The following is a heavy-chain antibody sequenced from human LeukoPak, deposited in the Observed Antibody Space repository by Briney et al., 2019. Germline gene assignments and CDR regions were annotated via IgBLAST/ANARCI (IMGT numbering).Heavy chain of an antibody. CDR2: IFYSGST. D-gene: IGHD3-3*01. J-gene: IGHJ6*03. CDR3: ARGAPRVITIFGVALKGDYMDV. V-gene: IGHV4-39*07. CDR1: SGSISTSNYY. Sequence: SETLSLTCTVSSGSISTSNYYWGWVRQPPWKALEWIGNIFYSGSTYYSPSLKSRVTISLDTSRNQFSLKLSSVTAADTAVYYCARGAPRVITIFGVALKGDYMDVWGKGTTVTVSS.